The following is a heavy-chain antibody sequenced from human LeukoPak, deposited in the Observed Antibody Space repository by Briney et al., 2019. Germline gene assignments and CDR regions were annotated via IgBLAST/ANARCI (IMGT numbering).Heavy chain of an antibody. D-gene: IGHD2-15*01. CDR1: GYTFTGYY. CDR2: INPNSGGT. J-gene: IGHJ4*02. Sequence: ASVKVSCKASGYTFTGYYMHWVRQAPGQGLEWMGWINPNSGGTNYAQKFQGRVTMTRDTPISTAYMELSRLRSDDTAVYYCASTLRPPPPYCSGGSCYSDYFDYWGQGTLVTVSS. V-gene: IGHV1-2*02. CDR3: ASTLRPPPPYCSGGSCYSDYFDY.